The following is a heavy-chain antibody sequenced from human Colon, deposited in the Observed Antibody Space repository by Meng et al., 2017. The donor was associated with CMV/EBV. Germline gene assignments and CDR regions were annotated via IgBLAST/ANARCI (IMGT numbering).Heavy chain of an antibody. J-gene: IGHJ4*02. CDR3: ARDLGTVAYASGSSFDH. CDR2: IGGSGSKI. CDR1: GFIFRDYY. Sequence: GGSLRLPCEGSGFIFRDYYMTWIRQAPGKGLEWVAHIGGSGSKIYYADSVRGRFTISRDNAKNSLYLQMNSLRGEDTAVYYCARDLGTVAYASGSSFDHWGQGAPVTVSS. D-gene: IGHD3-10*01. V-gene: IGHV3-11*04.